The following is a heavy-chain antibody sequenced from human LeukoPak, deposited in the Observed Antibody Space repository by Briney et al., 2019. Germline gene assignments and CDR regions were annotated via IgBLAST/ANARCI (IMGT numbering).Heavy chain of an antibody. J-gene: IGHJ4*02. CDR2: IVGGST. Sequence: GGSLRLSCAASGFTVSTNYMSWVRQAPGKGLEWVSAIVGGSTLYADSVKGRFTISRDNSKNTLYLQMTSLRAEDTATYYCAKKRGVAGPQFDNWGQGTLVTVSS. V-gene: IGHV3-53*01. CDR1: GFTVSTNY. D-gene: IGHD2-8*01. CDR3: AKKRGVAGPQFDN.